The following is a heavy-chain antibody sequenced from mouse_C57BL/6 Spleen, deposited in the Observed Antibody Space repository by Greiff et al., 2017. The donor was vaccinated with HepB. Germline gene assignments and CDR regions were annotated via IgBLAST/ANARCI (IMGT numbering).Heavy chain of an antibody. D-gene: IGHD4-1*01. V-gene: IGHV5-4*01. CDR1: GFTFSSYA. CDR3: ARGSGTGLFAY. Sequence: EVQVVESGGGLVKPGGSLKLSCAASGFTFSSYAMSWVRQTPEKRLEWVATISDGGSYTYYPDNVKGRFTISRDNAKNNLYLQMSHLKSEDTAMYYCARGSGTGLFAYWGQGTLVTVSA. J-gene: IGHJ3*01. CDR2: ISDGGSYT.